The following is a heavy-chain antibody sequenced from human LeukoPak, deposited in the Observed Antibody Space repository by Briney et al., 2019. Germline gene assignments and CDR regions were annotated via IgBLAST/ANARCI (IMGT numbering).Heavy chain of an antibody. CDR1: GYTFTGYY. CDR3: ASTSIAVAGTGGDY. Sequence: ASVKVSCKASGYTFTGYYMHWVRQAPGQGLEWMGWINPNSGGTNYAQKFQGRVTMTRDTPISTAYMELSGLRSDDTAVYYCASTSIAVAGTGGDYWGQGTLVTVSS. D-gene: IGHD6-19*01. V-gene: IGHV1-2*02. J-gene: IGHJ4*02. CDR2: INPNSGGT.